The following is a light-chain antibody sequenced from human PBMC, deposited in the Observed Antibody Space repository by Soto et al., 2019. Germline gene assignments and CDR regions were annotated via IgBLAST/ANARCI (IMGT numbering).Light chain of an antibody. CDR2: EVT. J-gene: IGLJ1*01. Sequence: QSALTQPACVSVSPGQSITGSCTGASSDIGGYNYVSWYQHHPGKAPKLLIYEVTNRPSGVSNRFSGSKSGKTASLTISGLQAEDEADYYCSSYTTSGSLFYVFGTGTKVTVL. V-gene: IGLV2-14*01. CDR3: SSYTTSGSLFYV. CDR1: SSDIGGYNY.